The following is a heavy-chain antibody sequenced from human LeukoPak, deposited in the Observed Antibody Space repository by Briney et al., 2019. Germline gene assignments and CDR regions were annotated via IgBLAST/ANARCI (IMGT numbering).Heavy chain of an antibody. CDR2: IWYDGSNK. D-gene: IGHD5-18*01. CDR1: GCTFSSYG. CDR3: ERVISQDTATPPAFDI. Sequence: GGSLRLSCAASGCTFSSYGMHWVRQAPGKGLQWVAVIWYDGSNKYYADSVKGRFTISRDNSKNTLYLQMNSLRAEDTAVYYCERVISQDTATPPAFDIWGQGTMVTVSS. V-gene: IGHV3-33*01. J-gene: IGHJ3*02.